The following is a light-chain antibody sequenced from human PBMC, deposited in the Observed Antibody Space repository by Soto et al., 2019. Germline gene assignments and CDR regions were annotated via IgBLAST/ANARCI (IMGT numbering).Light chain of an antibody. CDR3: LQHTTFPWT. Sequence: DIQMTQSPSSLSASIGDRVTITCRASQDIRDDLGWYQQKPGKAPKRLIFGASSLQSGVPSRFSGRGSGTEFSLTISSLQPEDFATYYGLQHTTFPWTFGQGTKVEVK. V-gene: IGKV1-17*01. CDR1: QDIRDD. J-gene: IGKJ1*01. CDR2: GAS.